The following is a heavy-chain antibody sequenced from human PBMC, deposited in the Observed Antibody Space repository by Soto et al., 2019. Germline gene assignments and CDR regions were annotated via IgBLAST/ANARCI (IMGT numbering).Heavy chain of an antibody. CDR2: MNPNSGNT. J-gene: IGHJ5*02. Sequence: GASVKVSCKASGYTFTSYDINWVRQATGQGLEWMGWMNPNSGNTGYAQKFQGRVTMTRNTSISTAYMELSSLRSEDTAVYYCARGLAGSSSTNNWFDPWGQGTLVTVSS. D-gene: IGHD6-6*01. CDR3: ARGLAGSSSTNNWFDP. CDR1: GYTFTSYD. V-gene: IGHV1-8*01.